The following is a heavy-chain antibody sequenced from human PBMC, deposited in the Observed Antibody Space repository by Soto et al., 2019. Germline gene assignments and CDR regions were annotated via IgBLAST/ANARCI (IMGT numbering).Heavy chain of an antibody. CDR2: INADGTTT. CDR1: GFTFSTYW. CDR3: ATVATHSYNWVDP. Sequence: EVHLVESGGGLVQPGGSLRLSCAASGFTFSTYWMHWVRQAPGKGLVWVSCINADGTTTTYADSVKGRFTISRDNAKNPLYLQMNSQGAEVTAVYFWATVATHSYNWVDPWGQGALCTISS. J-gene: IGHJ5*02. V-gene: IGHV3-74*01. D-gene: IGHD3-3*02.